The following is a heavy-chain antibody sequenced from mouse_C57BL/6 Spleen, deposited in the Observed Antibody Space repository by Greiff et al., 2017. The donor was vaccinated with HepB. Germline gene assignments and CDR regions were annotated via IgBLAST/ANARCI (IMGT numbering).Heavy chain of an antibody. CDR1: GFTFSSYA. CDR3: ARESSSGYLYYFDY. V-gene: IGHV5-4*01. J-gene: IGHJ2*01. CDR2: ISDGGSYT. Sequence: DVMLVESGGGLVKPGGSLKLSCAASGFTFSSYAMSWVRQTPEKRLEWVATISDGGSYTYYPDNVKGRFTISRDNAKNNLYLQMSHLKSEDTAMYYCARESSSGYLYYFDYWGQGTTLTVSS. D-gene: IGHD3-2*02.